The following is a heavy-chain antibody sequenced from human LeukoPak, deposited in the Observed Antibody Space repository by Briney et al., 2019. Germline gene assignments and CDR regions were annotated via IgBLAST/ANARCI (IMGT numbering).Heavy chain of an antibody. CDR1: GFTFSSYS. V-gene: IGHV3-21*01. Sequence: PGGSLRLSCAASGFTFSSYSMNWVRQAPGKGLEWVSSISSSSSYIYYADSVKGRFTISRDNAKNSLYLQMNSLRAEDTAVYYCARDLRYSAMEQPGVGAFDIWGQGTMVTVSS. D-gene: IGHD4/OR15-4a*01. CDR2: ISSSSSYI. CDR3: ARDLRYSAMEQPGVGAFDI. J-gene: IGHJ3*02.